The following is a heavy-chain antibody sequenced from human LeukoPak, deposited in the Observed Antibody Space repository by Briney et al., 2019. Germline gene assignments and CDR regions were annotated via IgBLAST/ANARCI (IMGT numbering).Heavy chain of an antibody. CDR2: INPNSGGT. CDR1: GYTFTGYY. D-gene: IGHD4-17*01. J-gene: IGHJ4*02. Sequence: ASVKVSCKASGYTFTGYYMHWVRQAPGQALEWMGWINPNSGGTNYAQKFQGRVTMTRDTSISTAYMELSRLRSDDTAVYYCARSNNYGDYSMGFWGQGTLVTVSS. CDR3: ARSNNYGDYSMGF. V-gene: IGHV1-2*02.